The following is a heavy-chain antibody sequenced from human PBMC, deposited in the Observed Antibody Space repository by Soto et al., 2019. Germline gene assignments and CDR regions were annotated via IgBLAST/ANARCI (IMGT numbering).Heavy chain of an antibody. J-gene: IGHJ5*02. CDR3: ARGRGYSYGLDP. D-gene: IGHD5-18*01. Sequence: PSETLSLTCTVSGDYISSINNYWSWIRQPPGEGLEWIGFISYSGTTSYSPSLKSRVAISLDTSKNQFSLSLNFVTAADTAVYYCARGRGYSYGLDPWGQGTLVTVS. CDR2: ISYSGTT. V-gene: IGHV4-30-4*01. CDR1: GDYISSINNY.